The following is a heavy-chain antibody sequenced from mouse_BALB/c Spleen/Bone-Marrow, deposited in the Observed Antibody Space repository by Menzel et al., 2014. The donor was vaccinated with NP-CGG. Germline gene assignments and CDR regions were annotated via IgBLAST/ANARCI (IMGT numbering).Heavy chain of an antibody. D-gene: IGHD1-1*01. CDR3: ARQITTVDYAMDY. CDR1: GYTFTSYD. J-gene: IGHJ4*01. CDR2: IYPGDGST. Sequence: VNLVESGPELVKPGALVKISCKASGYTFTSYDINWVKQRPGQGLEWIGWIYPGDGSTKYNEKFKGKATLTADKSSSTAYMQLSSLTSEDSAFYYCARQITTVDYAMDYWGQGTTGTVSS. V-gene: IGHV1S56*01.